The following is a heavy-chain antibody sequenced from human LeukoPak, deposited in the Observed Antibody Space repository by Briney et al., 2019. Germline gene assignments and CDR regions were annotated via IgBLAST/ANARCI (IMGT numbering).Heavy chain of an antibody. CDR2: IYTSGST. V-gene: IGHV4-61*02. J-gene: IGHJ4*02. CDR1: GVSISSSNSY. Sequence: SETLSLTCTVSGVSISSSNSYWSWIRQPAGKGLEWIGRIYTSGSTNYNPSLKSRVTMSVDTSKNQFSLKLSSVTAADTAVYYCAREIYYYDFWSGYYTLTYFDYWGQGTLVTVSS. D-gene: IGHD3-3*01. CDR3: AREIYYYDFWSGYYTLTYFDY.